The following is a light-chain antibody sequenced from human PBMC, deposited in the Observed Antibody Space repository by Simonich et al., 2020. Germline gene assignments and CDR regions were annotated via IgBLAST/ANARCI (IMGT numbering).Light chain of an antibody. CDR1: QSVSSN. Sequence: EIVMTQSPATLSVSPGKRATLSCRASQSVSSNLAWYQQKPGQAPRLLIYGASTRSTGIPARFSGSGSGTEFTLTISSMQSEDFAVYYCQQYNNWPFTFGPGTKVDIK. J-gene: IGKJ3*01. V-gene: IGKV3-15*01. CDR2: GAS. CDR3: QQYNNWPFT.